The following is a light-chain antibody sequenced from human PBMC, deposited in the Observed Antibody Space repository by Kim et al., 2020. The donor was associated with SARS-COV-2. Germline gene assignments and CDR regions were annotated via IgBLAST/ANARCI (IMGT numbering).Light chain of an antibody. CDR2: GKN. CDR3: NSRDSSGNHPVV. Sequence: LGQTVRITCQGDSLRRYYASWYQQKPGQAPVLVIYGKNNRPSGIPDRFSGSSSGNTASLTITGAQAEDEADYYCNSRDSSGNHPVVFGGGTKLTVL. CDR1: SLRRYY. V-gene: IGLV3-19*01. J-gene: IGLJ2*01.